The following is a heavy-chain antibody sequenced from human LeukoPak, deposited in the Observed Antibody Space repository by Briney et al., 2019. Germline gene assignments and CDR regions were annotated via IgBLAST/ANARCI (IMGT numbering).Heavy chain of an antibody. CDR3: ARGRYDSSGYNNWFDP. D-gene: IGHD3-22*01. CDR1: GGSISSYY. J-gene: IGHJ5*02. V-gene: IGHV4-59*01. Sequence: KSSETLSLTCTVSGGSISSYYWSWIRQPPGKGLEWIGYIYYSGSTNYNPSLKSRVTISVDTSKNQFSLKLSSVTAADTAVYYCARGRYDSSGYNNWFDPWGQGTPVTVSS. CDR2: IYYSGST.